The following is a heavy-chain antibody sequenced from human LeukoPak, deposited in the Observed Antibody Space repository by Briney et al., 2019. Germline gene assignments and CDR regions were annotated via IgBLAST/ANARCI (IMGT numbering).Heavy chain of an antibody. CDR2: SSFYNGNT. D-gene: IGHD5-18*01. CDR3: ARAYGGYSYGSDH. V-gene: IGHV1-18*01. Sequence: ASVKVSCKASGYTFTSYDINWVRQAPGQGLEWMGWSSFYNGNTNYAQKFQGRVTMTTDTSTSTAYMELRSLRSDDTAVYYCARAYGGYSYGSDHWGQGTLVIVSS. CDR1: GYTFTSYD. J-gene: IGHJ4*02.